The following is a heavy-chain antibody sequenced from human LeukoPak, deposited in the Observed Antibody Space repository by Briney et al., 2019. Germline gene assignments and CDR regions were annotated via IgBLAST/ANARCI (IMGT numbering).Heavy chain of an antibody. CDR3: AKEGTPQVSTWYDL. D-gene: IGHD3-10*01. CDR1: GVTLSPYG. V-gene: IGHV3-30*18. CDR2: ISYEGGTQ. J-gene: IGHJ5*02. Sequence: PGMSLRLSCAASGVTLSPYGMHWVRQAPGKGLEWVAVISYEGGTQHYADSVTGRLIISRDNPRNTLYLQMNILRTEDTAVYYCAKEGTPQVSTWYDLWGQGTQVIVSS.